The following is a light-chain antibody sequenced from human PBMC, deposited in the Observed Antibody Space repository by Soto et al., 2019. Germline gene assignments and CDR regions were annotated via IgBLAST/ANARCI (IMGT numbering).Light chain of an antibody. Sequence: DIQMTQSPSTLSVSVGDRVTMTCRARQTISSWLAWYQQKPGKAPKLLIYKASTLKSGVPSRFSGSGSGTEFTLTISSLQPDDFATYYCQHYNSYSEAFGQGTKVDIK. V-gene: IGKV1-5*03. J-gene: IGKJ1*01. CDR1: QTISSW. CDR2: KAS. CDR3: QHYNSYSEA.